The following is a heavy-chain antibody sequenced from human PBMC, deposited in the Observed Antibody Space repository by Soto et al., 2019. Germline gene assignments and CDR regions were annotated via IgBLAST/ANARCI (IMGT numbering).Heavy chain of an antibody. Sequence: PGGSLRLSCAASGFTFSSYAMSWVRQAPGKGLEWVSAISGSGGSTYYADSVKGRFTISRDNSKNTLYLQMNSLRAEDTAVYYCVKVRGYCISTTCYRWFDPWGQGTLVTVSS. V-gene: IGHV3-23*01. D-gene: IGHD2-2*01. CDR2: ISGSGGST. J-gene: IGHJ5*02. CDR1: GFTFSSYA. CDR3: VKVRGYCISTTCYRWFDP.